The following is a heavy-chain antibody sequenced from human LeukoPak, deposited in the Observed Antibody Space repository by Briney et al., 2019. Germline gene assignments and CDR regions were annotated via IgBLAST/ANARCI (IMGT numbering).Heavy chain of an antibody. D-gene: IGHD1-26*01. J-gene: IGHJ4*02. CDR2: ISYDGSNK. Sequence: GGSLRLSCAASGFTFSSYAMSWVRQAPGKGLEWVAVISYDGSNKYYADSVKGRFTISRDNSKNTLYLQVNSLRAEDTGVYYCAKGGKWDVTPFDYWGQGTLVTVSS. V-gene: IGHV3-30-3*01. CDR1: GFTFSSYA. CDR3: AKGGKWDVTPFDY.